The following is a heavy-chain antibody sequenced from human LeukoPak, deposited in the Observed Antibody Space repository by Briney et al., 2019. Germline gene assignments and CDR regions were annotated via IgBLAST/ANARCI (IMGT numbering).Heavy chain of an antibody. CDR2: IYYSGST. Sequence: SETLSLTCTVSGGSISSRSYYWGWIRQPPGKGLEWIGIIYYSGSTYSNPSLKSRVTISVDTSKNQFSLKLSSVTAADTAVYYCARDPRLAVADTAGGDYWGQGTLVTVSS. D-gene: IGHD6-19*01. V-gene: IGHV4-39*07. J-gene: IGHJ4*02. CDR3: ARDPRLAVADTAGGDY. CDR1: GGSISSRSYY.